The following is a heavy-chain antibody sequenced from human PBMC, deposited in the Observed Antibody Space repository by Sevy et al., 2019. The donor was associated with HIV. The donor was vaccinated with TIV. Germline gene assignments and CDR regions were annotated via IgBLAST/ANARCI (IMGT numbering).Heavy chain of an antibody. D-gene: IGHD6-19*01. CDR2: ITLSGSSM. Sequence: GGSLRLSCAASGFTFSSYEMNWVRQAPGKGLEWISYITLSGSSMYYADSVKGRLTISRANAKNSLYLQMNSLRAEDTAVYYCARDRQGITVAGTAIDYWGQGTLVTVSS. CDR1: GFTFSSYE. CDR3: ARDRQGITVAGTAIDY. V-gene: IGHV3-48*03. J-gene: IGHJ4*02.